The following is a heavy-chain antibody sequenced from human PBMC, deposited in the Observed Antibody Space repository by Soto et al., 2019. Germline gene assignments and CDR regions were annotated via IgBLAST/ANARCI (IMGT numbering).Heavy chain of an antibody. Sequence: EVQLVESGGGLVKPGGSLRLSCVDSGFTFSSYSMNWVRQAPGKGLEWVSSISAYSSPIFYADSVKGRFTISRDNAKKSLYLQMNSLRAGDTVVYYCVRGGRGYTRDDVFDIWGQGTMVTVSS. V-gene: IGHV3-21*01. CDR2: ISAYSSPI. J-gene: IGHJ3*02. D-gene: IGHD2-2*02. CDR1: GFTFSSYS. CDR3: VRGGRGYTRDDVFDI.